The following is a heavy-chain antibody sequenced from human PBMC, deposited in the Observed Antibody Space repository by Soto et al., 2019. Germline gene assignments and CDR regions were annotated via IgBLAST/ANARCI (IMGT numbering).Heavy chain of an antibody. J-gene: IGHJ5*02. D-gene: IGHD4-17*01. CDR3: ARDRWTDYGDYAAWFDP. CDR2: ISWSGITI. CDR1: GFTFSTHS. V-gene: IGHV3-48*01. Sequence: GSLRLSCAASGFTFSTHSMNWVRQAPGKGLEWVSYISWSGITIYYADSVKGRFTISRDNAKNSLYLQMNSLRAEDTAVYYCARDRWTDYGDYAAWFDPWGLGTLVTVSS.